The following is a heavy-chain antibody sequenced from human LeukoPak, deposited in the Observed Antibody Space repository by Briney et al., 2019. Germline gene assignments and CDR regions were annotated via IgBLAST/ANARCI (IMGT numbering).Heavy chain of an antibody. CDR1: GFTFSSYA. Sequence: GGSLRLSCAASGFTFSSYAMSWVRQAPGKGMEWVSAISGSGGSTYYADSVKGRFTISRDNSKNTLYLQMNSLRAEDTAVYYCAKDRQEQWLEGLFDYWGQGTLVTVSS. V-gene: IGHV3-23*01. D-gene: IGHD6-19*01. CDR3: AKDRQEQWLEGLFDY. J-gene: IGHJ4*02. CDR2: ISGSGGST.